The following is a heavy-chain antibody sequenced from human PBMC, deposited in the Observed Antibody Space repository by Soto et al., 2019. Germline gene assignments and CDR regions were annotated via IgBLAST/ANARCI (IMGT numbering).Heavy chain of an antibody. V-gene: IGHV4-39*07. J-gene: IGHJ5*02. CDR2: IYYSGST. D-gene: IGHD3-10*01. Sequence: SETQSLTCTVSDGSISSSSYYWGWIRQPPGKGLEWIGSIYYSGSTYYNPSLKSRVTISVDTSKNQFSLKLSSVTAADTAVYYCARARLSRSWWFDPWGQGTLVTVSS. CDR1: DGSISSSSYY. CDR3: ARARLSRSWWFDP.